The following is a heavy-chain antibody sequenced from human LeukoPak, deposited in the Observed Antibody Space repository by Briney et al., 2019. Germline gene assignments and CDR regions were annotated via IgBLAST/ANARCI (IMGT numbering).Heavy chain of an antibody. CDR2: IYYSGST. D-gene: IGHD5-24*01. CDR1: GGSISSSSYC. Sequence: SETLSLTCTVSGGSISSSSYCWGRIRQPPGKGLEWIGTIYYSGSTYYNPSLKSRVTISVDTSKNQFSLKLSSVTAADTAVYYCARQNGYNIYYFDYWGQGTLVTVSS. CDR3: ARQNGYNIYYFDY. J-gene: IGHJ4*02. V-gene: IGHV4-39*01.